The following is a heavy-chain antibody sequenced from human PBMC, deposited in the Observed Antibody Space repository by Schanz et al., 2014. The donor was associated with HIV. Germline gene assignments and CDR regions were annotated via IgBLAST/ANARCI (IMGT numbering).Heavy chain of an antibody. J-gene: IGHJ4*02. D-gene: IGHD6-13*01. CDR3: AKVDAAHKHIGAAGD. CDR2: ISGNGDST. CDR1: GFTFNSYA. Sequence: EVQVVESGGGLVQPGGSLRLSCAASGFTFNSYAMKWVRQAPGKGLEWVSGISGNGDSTYYADSVKGRFTISRDYSKNTLYLQMNSLRAEDTAVYYCAKVDAAHKHIGAAGDWGQGTLVTVSS. V-gene: IGHV3-23*04.